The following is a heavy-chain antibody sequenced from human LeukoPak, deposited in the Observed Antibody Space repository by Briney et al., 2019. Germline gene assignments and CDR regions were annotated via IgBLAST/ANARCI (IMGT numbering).Heavy chain of an antibody. CDR1: GFTFSSYG. J-gene: IGHJ4*02. CDR2: ISYDGSNK. D-gene: IGHD4-23*01. CDR3: VKDIQVTY. Sequence: PGRSLRLSCAASGFTFSSYGMHWVRQAPGKGLEWVAVISYDGSNKYYADSVKGRFTISRDNSKNTLYLQMNSLRAEDTAVYYCVKDIQVTYWGQGTLVTVSS. V-gene: IGHV3-30*18.